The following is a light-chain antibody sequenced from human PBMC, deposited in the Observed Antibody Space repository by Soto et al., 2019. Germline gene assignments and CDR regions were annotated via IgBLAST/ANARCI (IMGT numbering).Light chain of an antibody. CDR2: AAS. J-gene: IGKJ5*01. Sequence: DIQMTQSPSSLSASVGDRVTITCRASQGIRNYLAWYQQRPGKVPTLLIYAASTLQSGVPSRFSGSGSGTHFTLTISSLQPVDVATYYCQKYNSAPLTFGQGTRLEIK. CDR3: QKYNSAPLT. V-gene: IGKV1-27*01. CDR1: QGIRNY.